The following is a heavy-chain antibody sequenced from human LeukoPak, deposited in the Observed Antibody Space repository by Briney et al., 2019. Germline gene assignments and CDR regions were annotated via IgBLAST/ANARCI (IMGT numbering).Heavy chain of an antibody. D-gene: IGHD4-11*01. CDR3: AKNDYSNYDPNDY. CDR1: GFTFSSFP. J-gene: IGHJ4*02. Sequence: GGSLRLSCVASGFTFSSFPMNWVRQPPGKGLEWVSAIRGAGDSTYYADSVEGRFTISRDNSKNTLYLQMNSLRAEDTAVYYCAKNDYSNYDPNDYWGQGTLVTVSS. CDR2: IRGAGDST. V-gene: IGHV3-23*01.